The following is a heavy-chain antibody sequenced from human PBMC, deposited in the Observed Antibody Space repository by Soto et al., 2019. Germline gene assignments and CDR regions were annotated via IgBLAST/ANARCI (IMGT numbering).Heavy chain of an antibody. V-gene: IGHV3-21*01. CDR1: GFTFSSYS. CDR3: ARGLYYYDSSGYYYYFDY. Sequence: EVQLVESGGGLVKPGGSLRLSCAASGFTFSSYSMNWFRQAPGKGLEWVSSISSSSSYIYYADSVKGRFTISRDNAKNSLYLQMNSLRAEDTALYYCARGLYYYDSSGYYYYFDYWGQGNLVTVSS. J-gene: IGHJ4*02. D-gene: IGHD3-22*01. CDR2: ISSSSSYI.